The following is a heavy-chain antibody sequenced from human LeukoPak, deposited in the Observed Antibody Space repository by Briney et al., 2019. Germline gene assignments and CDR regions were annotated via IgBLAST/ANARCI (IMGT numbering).Heavy chain of an antibody. CDR3: ARVPSPMIVVGLFDY. D-gene: IGHD3-22*01. V-gene: IGHV1-18*01. CDR2: ISGYNGYT. J-gene: IGHJ4*02. Sequence: ASVKVSCKASGYTFASYGVTWVRQAPGQGLEWMGWISGYNGYTNYAQKLQGRVTMTTDTSTSTVYMELRSLTSGDTAVYYCARVPSPMIVVGLFDYWGQGTLVTVSS. CDR1: GYTFASYG.